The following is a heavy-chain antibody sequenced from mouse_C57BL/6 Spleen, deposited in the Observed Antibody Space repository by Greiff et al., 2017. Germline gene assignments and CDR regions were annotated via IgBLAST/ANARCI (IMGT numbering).Heavy chain of an antibody. J-gene: IGHJ4*01. CDR2: INPGNGGT. D-gene: IGHD2-3*01. V-gene: IGHV1-5*01. CDR3: TGDGGAMDY. CDR1: GYTFTSYW. Sequence: VQLQQSGTVLARPGASVKMSCKTSGYTFTSYWMHWVKQRPGQGLEWIGAINPGNGGTSYNQKFKGKATLTAVTSASTAYMELSSLTNEDSAVYYCTGDGGAMDYWGQGTSVTVSS.